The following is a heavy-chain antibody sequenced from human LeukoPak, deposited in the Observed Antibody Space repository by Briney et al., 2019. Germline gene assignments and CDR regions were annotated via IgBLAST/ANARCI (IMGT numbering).Heavy chain of an antibody. V-gene: IGHV4-39*07. J-gene: IGHJ5*02. CDR3: ARAFRSGGSWFDP. CDR1: GGSISSSSYY. Sequence: PSETLSLTCTVSGGSISSSSYYWGWIRQPPGKGLEWIGSIYYSGSTYYNPSLKSRVTISVDTSKNQFSLKLSSVTAADTAVYYCARAFRSGGSWFDPWGQGTLVTVSS. D-gene: IGHD2-15*01. CDR2: IYYSGST.